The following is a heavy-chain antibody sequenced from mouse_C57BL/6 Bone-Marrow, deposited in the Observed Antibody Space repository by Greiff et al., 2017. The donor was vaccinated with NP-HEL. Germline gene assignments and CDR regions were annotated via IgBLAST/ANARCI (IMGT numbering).Heavy chain of an antibody. V-gene: IGHV5-4*01. CDR1: GFTFSSYA. D-gene: IGHD1-1*01. CDR2: ISDGGSYT. J-gene: IGHJ2*01. Sequence: DVMLVESGGGLVKPGGSLKLSCAASGFTFSSYAMSWVRQTPEKRLEWVATISDGGSYTYYPDNVKGRFTISRDNAKNNLYLQMNHLKSEDTAMYYCARDRDYGSSYLYYFDYWGQGTTLTVSS. CDR3: ARDRDYGSSYLYYFDY.